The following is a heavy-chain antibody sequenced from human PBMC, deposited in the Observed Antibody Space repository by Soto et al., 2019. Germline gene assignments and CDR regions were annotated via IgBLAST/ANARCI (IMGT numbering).Heavy chain of an antibody. CDR2: INPNSGGT. Sequence: ASVKVSCKASGYTFTGYYMHWVRQAPGQGLEWMGWINPNSGGTNYAQKFQGWVTMTRDTSISTAYMELSRLRSDDTAVYYCARDRGSSSWYTIGYYYYGMDVWGQGTTVTVSS. D-gene: IGHD6-13*01. CDR3: ARDRGSSSWYTIGYYYYGMDV. V-gene: IGHV1-2*04. J-gene: IGHJ6*02. CDR1: GYTFTGYY.